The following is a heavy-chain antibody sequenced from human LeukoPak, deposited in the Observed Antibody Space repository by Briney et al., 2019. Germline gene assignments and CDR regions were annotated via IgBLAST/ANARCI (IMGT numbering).Heavy chain of an antibody. Sequence: TSETLSLTCSVSGVSINPYYWSWIRQSAGKGLEWIGRVYASGTTNYHPSLNGRVTLSVDMSKNHFSLRLSSVTAADTAVYYCARDQGYTYGQTQYFDLWGQGILVTVSS. CDR2: VYASGTT. D-gene: IGHD5-18*01. CDR3: ARDQGYTYGQTQYFDL. J-gene: IGHJ4*02. CDR1: GVSINPYY. V-gene: IGHV4-4*07.